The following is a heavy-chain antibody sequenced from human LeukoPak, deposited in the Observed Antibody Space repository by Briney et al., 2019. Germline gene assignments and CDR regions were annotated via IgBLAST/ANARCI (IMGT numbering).Heavy chain of an antibody. CDR1: GFTVSSNY. J-gene: IGHJ5*02. D-gene: IGHD1-1*01. CDR3: ARLNWANWFDP. Sequence: GGSLRLFCAASGFTVSSNYMSWVRQAPGKGLEWVSVIYSGGSTYYADSVKGRFTISRDNSKNTLYLQMNSLRAEDTAVYYCARLNWANWFDPWGQGTLVTVSS. V-gene: IGHV3-53*01. CDR2: IYSGGST.